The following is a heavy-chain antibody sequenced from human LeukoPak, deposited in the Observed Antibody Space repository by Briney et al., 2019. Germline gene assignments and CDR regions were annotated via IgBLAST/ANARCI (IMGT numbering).Heavy chain of an antibody. V-gene: IGHV3-30-3*01. CDR1: GFTFSSYW. CDR2: ISYDGSNK. Sequence: GGSLRLSCAASGFTFSSYWMSWVRQAPGKGLEWVAVISYDGSNKYYADSVKGRFTISRDNSKNTLYLQMNSLRAEDTAVYYCARDRDDYFDYWGQGTLVTVSS. J-gene: IGHJ4*02. D-gene: IGHD3-10*01. CDR3: ARDRDDYFDY.